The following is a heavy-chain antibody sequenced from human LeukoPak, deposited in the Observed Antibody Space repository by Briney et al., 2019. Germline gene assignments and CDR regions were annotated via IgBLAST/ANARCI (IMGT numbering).Heavy chain of an antibody. CDR1: GFTFNNYA. J-gene: IGHJ4*02. D-gene: IGHD4-17*01. Sequence: QPGGSLRLFCAASGFTFNNYAMNWVRQAPGKGLEWVSSISGGGETTYYADSAKGRFTISRDNSQNTLYLQMNSLRAEDTAVYYCARDYADYVGYFFFDYWGQGTLVTVSS. V-gene: IGHV3-23*01. CDR2: ISGGGETT. CDR3: ARDYADYVGYFFFDY.